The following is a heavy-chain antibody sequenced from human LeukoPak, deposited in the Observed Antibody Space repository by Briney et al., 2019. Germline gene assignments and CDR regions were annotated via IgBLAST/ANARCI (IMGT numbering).Heavy chain of an antibody. CDR1: GYSFTTYW. CDR2: VYPGDFDT. CDR3: ARSSTGGTFFDF. J-gene: IGHJ4*02. D-gene: IGHD6-13*01. Sequence: GESLKISCKGSGYSFTTYWIAWVRQMPGRGLEWMGIVYPGDFDTRYSPSFQGQVTFSADKSISTAYLQWSSLKASDTAMYYCARSSTGGTFFDFWGQGSLVTVSS. V-gene: IGHV5-51*01.